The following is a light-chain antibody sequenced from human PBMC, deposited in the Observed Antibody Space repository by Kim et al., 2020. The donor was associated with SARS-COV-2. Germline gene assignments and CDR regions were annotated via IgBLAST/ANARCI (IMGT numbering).Light chain of an antibody. J-gene: IGLJ7*01. CDR3: NARDNNDNHVI. Sequence: ALGQTVRSTCQGDSLRNYYASWYQQKPGQAPILVIYGENNRPSGIPDRFSGSSSGDTASLTITGTQAEDEADYYCNARDNNDNHVIFGGGTQLTVL. CDR1: SLRNYY. V-gene: IGLV3-19*01. CDR2: GEN.